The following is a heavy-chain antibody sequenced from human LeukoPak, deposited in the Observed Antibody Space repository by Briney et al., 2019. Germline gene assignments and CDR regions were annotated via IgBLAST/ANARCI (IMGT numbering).Heavy chain of an antibody. V-gene: IGHV5-51*01. Sequence: GESLQISCKGSGYSFTNYWIGWVRQMPGKGLEWMGIIYPGDSDTRYSPSFQGQVTISADKSISTADLQWSSLKASDTAMYYCARTPQWLVYYFDYWGKGTLVTVSS. D-gene: IGHD6-19*01. CDR2: IYPGDSDT. J-gene: IGHJ4*02. CDR1: GYSFTNYW. CDR3: ARTPQWLVYYFDY.